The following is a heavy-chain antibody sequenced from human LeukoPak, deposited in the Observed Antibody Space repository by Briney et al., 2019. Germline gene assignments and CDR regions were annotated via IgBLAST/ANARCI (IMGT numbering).Heavy chain of an antibody. J-gene: IGHJ4*02. CDR3: ARHDNDGDFDY. Sequence: ASVKVSCKASGYTFIRYAINWLRQVPGQGLEWMGWINMYTANPAYAQGFTERFVFSLDTSVSTAYLEISNLKGEDTAVYYCARHDNDGDFDYWGQGTLVTVSS. CDR1: GYTFIRYA. V-gene: IGHV7-4-1*02. D-gene: IGHD5-24*01. CDR2: INMYTANP.